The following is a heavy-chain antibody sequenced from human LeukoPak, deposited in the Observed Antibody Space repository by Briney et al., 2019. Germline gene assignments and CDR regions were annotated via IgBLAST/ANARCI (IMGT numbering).Heavy chain of an antibody. D-gene: IGHD6-6*01. CDR2: IYTTGST. Sequence: SETLSLTCSVSGGSLTNDDYYWSWIRQPAGKGLEWIGRIYTTGSTNYNPSLKSRVTISVDTSKNQFSLMLSSVTAADTAVYYCARNRRSSSSAIDYWGQGTLVTVSS. J-gene: IGHJ4*02. V-gene: IGHV4-61*02. CDR3: ARNRRSSSSAIDY. CDR1: GGSLTNDDYY.